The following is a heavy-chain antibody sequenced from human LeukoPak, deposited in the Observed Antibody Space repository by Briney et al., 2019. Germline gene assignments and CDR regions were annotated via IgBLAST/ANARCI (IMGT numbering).Heavy chain of an antibody. D-gene: IGHD3-22*01. J-gene: IGHJ3*02. CDR3: ARTHYYDSSGYYYLHAFDI. CDR1: GYSISSGYY. Sequence: PSETPSLTCTVSGYSISSGYYWGWIRQPPGKGLEWIGSIYHSGSTYYNPSLKSRVTISVDTSKNQFSLKLSSVTAADTAVYYCARTHYYDSSGYYYLHAFDIWGQGTMVTVSS. CDR2: IYHSGST. V-gene: IGHV4-38-2*02.